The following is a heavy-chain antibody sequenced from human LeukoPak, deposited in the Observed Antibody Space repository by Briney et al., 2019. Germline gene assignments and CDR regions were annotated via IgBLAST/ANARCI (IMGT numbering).Heavy chain of an antibody. Sequence: GGSLRLSCAASGFTFSSYGMHWVRQAPGKGLEWVAVIWYDGSNKYYADSVKGRFTISRDNSKNTLYLQMNSLRAEDTAVYYCARDHHSSGFNWFDPWGQGTLVTVSS. V-gene: IGHV3-33*01. CDR3: ARDHHSSGFNWFDP. CDR1: GFTFSSYG. J-gene: IGHJ5*02. D-gene: IGHD3-22*01. CDR2: IWYDGSNK.